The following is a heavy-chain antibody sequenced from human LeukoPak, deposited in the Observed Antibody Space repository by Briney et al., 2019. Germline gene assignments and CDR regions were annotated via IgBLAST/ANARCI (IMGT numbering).Heavy chain of an antibody. J-gene: IGHJ4*02. D-gene: IGHD2-2*01. V-gene: IGHV3-7*01. Sequence: PGGSLRLSCAASGFTFSSYWMSWVRQAPGKGLEWVASIKQDGSAKYYTDSVKGRFTISRDSAKNSLYLQMNSLRAEDTAVYYCAKIYCTSTDCYYDYWGQGTLVTVSS. CDR2: IKQDGSAK. CDR1: GFTFSSYW. CDR3: AKIYCTSTDCYYDY.